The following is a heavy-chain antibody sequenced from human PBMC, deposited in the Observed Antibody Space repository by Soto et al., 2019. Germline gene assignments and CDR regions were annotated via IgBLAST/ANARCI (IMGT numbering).Heavy chain of an antibody. D-gene: IGHD1-7*01. J-gene: IGHJ4*02. CDR3: VLGTATTGTSIRFDQ. CDR1: GFRFRDRG. Sequence: QVQLVESGGGAVQPGRSLRLSCATSGFRFRDRGMHWIRQARDKRLEWVASISHDGEYTYYADPVKGRFTVSRDNSKNTLSIQMDSLKTADTAPYHCVLGTATTGTSIRFDQWGRGAKVTVSP. V-gene: IGHV3-30*03. CDR2: ISHDGEYT.